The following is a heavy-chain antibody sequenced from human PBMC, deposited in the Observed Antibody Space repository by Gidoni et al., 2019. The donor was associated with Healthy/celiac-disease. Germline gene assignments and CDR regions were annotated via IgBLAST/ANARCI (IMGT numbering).Heavy chain of an antibody. Sequence: QVQLVQSGAEVKKPGASVKVSCKASGYTFTTYYMHCVRQAPGQGLEWMGIINPLGGSTSYEQKFQGRVTMTRDTSTSTVYMELSSLRSEDTAVYYCARGPSGVRKSPERGDNWFDPWGQGTLVTVSS. J-gene: IGHJ5*02. CDR2: INPLGGST. D-gene: IGHD3-10*01. CDR1: GYTFTTYY. CDR3: ARGPSGVRKSPERGDNWFDP. V-gene: IGHV1-46*01.